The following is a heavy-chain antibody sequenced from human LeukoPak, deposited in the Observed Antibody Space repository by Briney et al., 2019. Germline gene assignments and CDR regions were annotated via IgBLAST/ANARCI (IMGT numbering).Heavy chain of an antibody. CDR1: GGTFSSYA. Sequence: SVKVSCKASGGTFSSYAISWVRQAPGQGLEWMGGIIPLFGTANYAQKFQGKVTITADESTSTAYMELSSLKSEDTAVYYCARGGGTRPNDYWGQGTLVTVSS. J-gene: IGHJ4*02. D-gene: IGHD1-7*01. CDR2: IIPLFGTA. V-gene: IGHV1-69*13. CDR3: ARGGGTRPNDY.